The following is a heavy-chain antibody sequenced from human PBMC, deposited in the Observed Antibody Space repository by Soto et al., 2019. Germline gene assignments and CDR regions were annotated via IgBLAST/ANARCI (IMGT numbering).Heavy chain of an antibody. J-gene: IGHJ3*01. CDR3: ARPYSETYWAAFDV. CDR2: IYYSGST. V-gene: IGHV4-39*07. Sequence: SLTCTVSGGSISSSSYYWGWIRQPPGKGLEWIGSIYYSGSTYYNPSLKSRVTISVDTSKNQFSLKLRSVTAADTAVYYCARPYSETYWAAFDVWGQGTMVTVSS. D-gene: IGHD1-26*01. CDR1: GGSISSSSYY.